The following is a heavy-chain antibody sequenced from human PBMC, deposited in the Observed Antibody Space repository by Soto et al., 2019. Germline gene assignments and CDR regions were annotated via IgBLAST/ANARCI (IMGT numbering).Heavy chain of an antibody. Sequence: SQTLSFTCAITGGSVSSNSAGWSWVRQSPSRGLEWLGRTYYRSKWYYEYAVSVRGRITINPDTSKNQYSLQLNSVTPEDTAVYFCARGEQYSGRIFDYWGQGTLVTVSS. CDR2: TYYRSKWYY. CDR1: GGSVSSNSAG. CDR3: ARGEQYSGRIFDY. D-gene: IGHD1-26*01. J-gene: IGHJ4*01. V-gene: IGHV6-1*01.